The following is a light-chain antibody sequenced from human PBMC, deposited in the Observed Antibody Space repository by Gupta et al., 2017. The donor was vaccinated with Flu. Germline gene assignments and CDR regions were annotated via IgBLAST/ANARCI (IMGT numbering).Light chain of an antibody. J-gene: IGKJ1*01. V-gene: IGKV1-39*01. CDR1: QSISTY. Sequence: DIQMTQSPSSLSASVRDRVTITCRASQSISTYLNWYQQKPGQAPKLLIYGASTLQSGVPSRFSGSGSGTDFTLTVSSLQPEDFATYYCQQTYSTPRAFGQGTKVEIK. CDR2: GAS. CDR3: QQTYSTPRA.